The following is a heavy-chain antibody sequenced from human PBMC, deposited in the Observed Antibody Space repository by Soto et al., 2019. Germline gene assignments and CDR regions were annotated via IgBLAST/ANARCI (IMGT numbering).Heavy chain of an antibody. CDR2: ISGSGQTT. V-gene: IGHV3-23*01. D-gene: IGHD3-9*01. Sequence: PGGSLRLSCAASGFTFSSYSLSWLRQAPGKGLEWVSGISGSGQTTHYRDSVKGRFTISRDNFRNTLYLQVNSLRAEDTAVYFCAKSRGVDFLTDHLSFDFWGPGTMVTVS. CDR1: GFTFSSYS. CDR3: AKSRGVDFLTDHLSFDF. J-gene: IGHJ3*01.